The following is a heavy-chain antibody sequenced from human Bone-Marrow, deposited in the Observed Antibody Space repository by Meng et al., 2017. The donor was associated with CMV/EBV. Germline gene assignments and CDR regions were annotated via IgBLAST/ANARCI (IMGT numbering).Heavy chain of an antibody. CDR1: GGSFSGYY. D-gene: IGHD4-17*01. Sequence: SETLSLTCAVYGGSFSGYYWSWIRQPPGKWLEWIGEINHSGSTNYNPSLMSRVTLSPDTSTNHFSLKVNSLTAADTAVYYCASGDGDSPEYFDHWGQGALVTVSS. CDR3: ASGDGDSPEYFDH. CDR2: INHSGST. J-gene: IGHJ4*02. V-gene: IGHV4-34*01.